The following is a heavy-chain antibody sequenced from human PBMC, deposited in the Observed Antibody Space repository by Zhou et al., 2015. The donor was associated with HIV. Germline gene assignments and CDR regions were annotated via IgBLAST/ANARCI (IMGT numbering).Heavy chain of an antibody. Sequence: QVQLVESGGGLVKPGGSLRLSCAASGFSFSDYYMSWIRQAPGKGLDWVSAMTGDGVTTYYAGSVKGRFTISRDNSKNTLYLQMNSLRVEDTALYYCAKLYSSSSPPKYWGQGTLVTVSS. CDR3: AKLYSSSSPPKY. J-gene: IGHJ4*02. V-gene: IGHV3-11*01. CDR1: GFSFSDYY. CDR2: MTGDGVTT. D-gene: IGHD6-6*01.